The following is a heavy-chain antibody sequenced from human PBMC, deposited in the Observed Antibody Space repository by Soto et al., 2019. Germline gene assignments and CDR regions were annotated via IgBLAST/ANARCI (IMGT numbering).Heavy chain of an antibody. Sequence: GGSLRLPCITSGFSFGYYDMSRLPQASAKGLERVSFIRSKAYGGTTEYAASVKGRFTISRDDSKSIVYLQMNSLKTEDTVVYYCTRAPYSSGWYHVMPSAFDTWGQGTLVTVSS. J-gene: IGHJ5*02. CDR2: IRSKAYGGTT. D-gene: IGHD6-19*01. V-gene: IGHV3-49*03. CDR1: GFSFGYYD. CDR3: TRAPYSSGWYHVMPSAFDT.